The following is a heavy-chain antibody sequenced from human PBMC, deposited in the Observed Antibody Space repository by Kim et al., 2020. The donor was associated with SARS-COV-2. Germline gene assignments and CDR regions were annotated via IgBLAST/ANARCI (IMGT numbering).Heavy chain of an antibody. CDR3: ASALGH. Sequence: YISGRTNYNPSLQSRVTMSVDMSKNQFSLKLSSVTAADTAVYYCASALGHWGQGTLVTVSS. J-gene: IGHJ4*02. D-gene: IGHD3-16*02. CDR2: YISGRT. V-gene: IGHV4-4*07.